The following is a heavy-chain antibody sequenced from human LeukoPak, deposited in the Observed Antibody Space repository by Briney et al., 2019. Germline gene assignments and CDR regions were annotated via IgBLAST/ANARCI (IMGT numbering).Heavy chain of an antibody. V-gene: IGHV1-18*01. CDR1: GYTFTSYG. CDR2: ISAYNGNT. CDR3: ARDWGCSSTSCRYYYDSSGTPIFYY. J-gene: IGHJ4*02. D-gene: IGHD3-22*01. Sequence: ASVKVSCKASGYTFTSYGISWVRQAPGQGLEWMGWISAYNGNTNYAQKLQGRVTMTTDTSTSTAYMELRSLRSDDTAVYYCARDWGCSSTSCRYYYDSSGTPIFYYWGQGTLVTVSS.